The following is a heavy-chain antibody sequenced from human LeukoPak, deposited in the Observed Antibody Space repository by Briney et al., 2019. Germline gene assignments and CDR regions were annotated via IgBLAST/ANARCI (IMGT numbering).Heavy chain of an antibody. D-gene: IGHD2-15*01. Sequence: GGSLRLSCIASGFTFSIYALNWVRQAPGKGLEWVSAISNNGGYTYYADSVQGRFTISRDNSKSTLCLQMNSLRAEDTAVYYCAKQLGYCSDGSCYFPYWGQGTLVTVSS. CDR2: ISNNGGYT. CDR1: GFTFSIYA. V-gene: IGHV3-23*01. J-gene: IGHJ4*02. CDR3: AKQLGYCSDGSCYFPY.